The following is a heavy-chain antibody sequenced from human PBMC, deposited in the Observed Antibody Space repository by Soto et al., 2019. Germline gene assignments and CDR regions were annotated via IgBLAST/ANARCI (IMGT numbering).Heavy chain of an antibody. J-gene: IGHJ6*02. CDR1: GGSISSSSYY. Sequence: QLQLQESGPGLVKPSETLSLTCTVSGGSISSSSYYWGWIRQPPGKGLEWIGSIYYSGSTYYNPSLKRRVTISVDTSKNQFSLTLSSVTAADTAVYYCASYSSSSKAYYYYGMDVWGQGTTVTVSS. CDR3: ASYSSSSKAYYYYGMDV. CDR2: IYYSGST. D-gene: IGHD6-6*01. V-gene: IGHV4-39*01.